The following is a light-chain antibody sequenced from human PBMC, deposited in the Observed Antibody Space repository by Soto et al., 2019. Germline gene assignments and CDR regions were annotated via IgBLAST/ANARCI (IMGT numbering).Light chain of an antibody. CDR3: QQYGSSPLIT. V-gene: IGKV3-20*01. J-gene: IGKJ5*01. CDR1: QSVRSSY. Sequence: EIVMTLSPVTLSVSTGERATLSCRASQSVRSSYLAWYQQKPGQAPRLLIYGASSRATGIPDRFSGSGSGTDFTLTISRLEPEDSAVYYCQQYGSSPLITFGQGTRLEIK. CDR2: GAS.